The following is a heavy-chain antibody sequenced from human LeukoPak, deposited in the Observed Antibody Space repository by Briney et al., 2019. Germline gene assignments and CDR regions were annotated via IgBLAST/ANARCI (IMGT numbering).Heavy chain of an antibody. CDR3: ARGGPNPGENYYFDY. V-gene: IGHV3-33*01. D-gene: IGHD1-14*01. J-gene: IGHJ4*02. CDR1: GVTFSRAS. Sequence: GGGLRLSCAECGVTFSRASIHWGREGPGERGGRGGVIWYDGSKKYYVDSVKGRFTISRDNSKNTLYLQMNSLRAADTAVYYCARGGPNPGENYYFDYWGQGTLVTVSS. CDR2: IWYDGSKK.